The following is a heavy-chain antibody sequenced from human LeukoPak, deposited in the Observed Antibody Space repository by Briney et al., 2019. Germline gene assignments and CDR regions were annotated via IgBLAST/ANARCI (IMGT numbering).Heavy chain of an antibody. J-gene: IGHJ4*02. Sequence: GGSLRLSCAAPGFTFSSYSLNWVRQAPGKGLEWVSYITSSSSSIYYADSVKGRFTISRDSAKNSPYLQMNSLRAEDTAMYYCARDYCSGGRCYSVDYWGQGTLVTVSS. CDR3: ARDYCSGGRCYSVDY. V-gene: IGHV3-48*04. D-gene: IGHD2-15*01. CDR2: ITSSSSSI. CDR1: GFTFSSYS.